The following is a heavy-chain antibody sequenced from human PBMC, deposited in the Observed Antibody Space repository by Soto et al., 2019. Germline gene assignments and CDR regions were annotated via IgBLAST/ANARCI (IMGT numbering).Heavy chain of an antibody. V-gene: IGHV3-23*01. CDR2: ISDSGATT. D-gene: IGHD6-19*01. CDR1: VFPFGDNA. Sequence: PWGSLRLCCSASVFPFGDNAMSWGRQVPGKGLEWVSGISDSGATTYYADSVRGRFTISRDNSKNTLYLQMKSLRAEDSASYYCAKEDTSSGSLDYWGQGALVTVS. CDR3: AKEDTSSGSLDY. J-gene: IGHJ4*02.